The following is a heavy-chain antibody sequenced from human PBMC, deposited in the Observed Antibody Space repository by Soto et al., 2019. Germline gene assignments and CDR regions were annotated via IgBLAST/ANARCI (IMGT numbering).Heavy chain of an antibody. CDR3: ASIVSNCSGGSCHYYFDY. Sequence: FQSPGYTLTIYGSSWVRQDPGQGLEWMGWISAYNGNTNYAQKLQGRVTMTTDTSTSTAYMELSSLRSEDTAVYYCASIVSNCSGGSCHYYFDYWGQGTLVTVSS. V-gene: IGHV1-18*01. J-gene: IGHJ4*02. D-gene: IGHD2-15*01. CDR2: ISAYNGNT. CDR1: GYTLTIYG.